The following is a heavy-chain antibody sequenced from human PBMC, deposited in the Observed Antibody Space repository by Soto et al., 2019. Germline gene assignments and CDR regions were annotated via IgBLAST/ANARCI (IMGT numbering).Heavy chain of an antibody. CDR1: GGSFSGYY. Sequence: PSETLSLTCAVYGGSFSGYYWSWIRQPPGKGLEWIGEINHSGSTNYNPSLKSRVTISVDTSKNQFSLKLSSVTAADTAVYYCAYRYTGTFDYWGQGTLVTVSS. J-gene: IGHJ4*02. V-gene: IGHV4-34*01. D-gene: IGHD3-16*02. CDR3: AYRYTGTFDY. CDR2: INHSGST.